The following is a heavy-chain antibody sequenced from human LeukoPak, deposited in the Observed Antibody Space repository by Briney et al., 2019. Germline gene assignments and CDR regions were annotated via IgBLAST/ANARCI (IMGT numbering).Heavy chain of an antibody. CDR3: ARIGPSRAYGWSDY. Sequence: GGSLRLSCAASGFTFGSYAMSWVRQPLGKGLAWVSSASGSGRSTYYADSVKGRFNISRDNSRNTVYLQMNSLRAEDTAIYFCARIGPSRAYGWSDYWGHGTLVTVSS. CDR2: ASGSGRST. CDR1: GFTFGSYA. D-gene: IGHD6-19*01. J-gene: IGHJ4*01. V-gene: IGHV3-23*01.